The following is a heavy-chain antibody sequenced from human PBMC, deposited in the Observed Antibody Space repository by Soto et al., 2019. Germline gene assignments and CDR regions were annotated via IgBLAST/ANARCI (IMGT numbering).Heavy chain of an antibody. CDR2: INPSGCST. V-gene: IGHV1-46*01. Sequence: QVQLVQSGADVKKPGASVKVSCKASGYTFTSYYMHWVRQAPGQGLEWMGIINPSGCSTSYAQNLPGRVTMTRDTSTSTVYMELSSLRSEDTAVYYCAINDYGDPGVFDYWGQGTLVTVSS. CDR1: GYTFTSYY. CDR3: AINDYGDPGVFDY. J-gene: IGHJ4*02. D-gene: IGHD4-17*01.